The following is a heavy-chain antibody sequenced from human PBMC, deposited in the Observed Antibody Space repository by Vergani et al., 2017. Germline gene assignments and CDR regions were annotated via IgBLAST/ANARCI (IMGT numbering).Heavy chain of an antibody. V-gene: IGHV4-34*01. CDR1: GGSFSGYY. CDR3: ARTGGNTAMVNGIVD. J-gene: IGHJ4*02. Sequence: QVQLQQWGAGLLKPSETLSLTCAVYGGSFSGYYWSWIRQPPGKGLEWIGEINHSGSTNYNPSLKSLVTISVDTSKNQFSLKLSSVTAADTAVYYCARTGGNTAMVNGIVDWGQGTLVTVSS. D-gene: IGHD5-18*01. CDR2: INHSGST.